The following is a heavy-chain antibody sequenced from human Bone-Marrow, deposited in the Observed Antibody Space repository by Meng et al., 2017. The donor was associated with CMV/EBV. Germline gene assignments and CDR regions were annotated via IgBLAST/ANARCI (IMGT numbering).Heavy chain of an antibody. CDR2: SSSDDTTT. CDR1: GFTLSSYE. Sequence: GESLKISCAASGFTLSSYEMNWVRRAPGRGLEWVSYSSSDDTTTYYADSVKGRFTISRDSAKNSLYLQMNSLRAEDTALYYCARTNCSSTSCYYYYGMDVWGQGTTVTVSS. J-gene: IGHJ6*02. D-gene: IGHD2-2*01. V-gene: IGHV3-48*03. CDR3: ARTNCSSTSCYYYYGMDV.